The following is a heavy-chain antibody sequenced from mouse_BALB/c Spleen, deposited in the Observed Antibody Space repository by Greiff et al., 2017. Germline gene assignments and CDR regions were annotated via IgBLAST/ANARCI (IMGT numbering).Heavy chain of an antibody. J-gene: IGHJ1*01. Sequence: ESGPGLVAPSQSLSITCTVSGFSLTSYDISWIRQPPGKGLEWLGVIWTGGGTNYNSAFMSRLSISKDNSKSQVFLKMNSLQTDDTAIYYCLGGTRYFDVWGAGTTVTVSS. V-gene: IGHV2-9-2*01. CDR1: GFSLTSYD. CDR3: LGGTRYFDV. D-gene: IGHD4-1*01. CDR2: IWTGGGT.